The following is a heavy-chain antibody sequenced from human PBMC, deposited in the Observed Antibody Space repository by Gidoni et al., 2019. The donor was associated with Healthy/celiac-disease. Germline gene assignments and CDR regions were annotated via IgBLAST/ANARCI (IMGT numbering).Heavy chain of an antibody. CDR3: SRGILHWNYSSRYYYYYYMDV. CDR1: GGSFRGYY. D-gene: IGHD1-7*01. J-gene: IGHJ6*03. Sequence: QVQLQQWGAGLLKPSATLSLTCAVYGGSFRGYYWRWSRQPPGKGVELIGEINHSGSTNYNPSLKSRVNISVDTSKNQFSLKLSAGTAAETAVYYCSRGILHWNYSSRYYYYYYMDVWGKGTTVTVSS. CDR2: INHSGST. V-gene: IGHV4-34*01.